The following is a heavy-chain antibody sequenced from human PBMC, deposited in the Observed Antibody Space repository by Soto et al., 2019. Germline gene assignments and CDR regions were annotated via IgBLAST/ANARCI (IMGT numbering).Heavy chain of an antibody. V-gene: IGHV3-21*01. J-gene: IGHJ6*02. CDR1: GFTFSSYS. D-gene: IGHD2-2*02. Sequence: PGGSLRLSCAASGFTFSSYSMNWVRQAPGKGLEWVSSISSSSSYIYYADSVKGRFTISRDNAKNSLYLQMNSLRAEDTAVYYCAAGAGAAIRYYYYGMDVWGQGTTVTVSS. CDR2: ISSSSSYI. CDR3: AAGAGAAIRYYYYGMDV.